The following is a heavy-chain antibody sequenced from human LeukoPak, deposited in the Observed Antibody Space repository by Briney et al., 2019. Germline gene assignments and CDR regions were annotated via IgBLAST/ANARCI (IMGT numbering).Heavy chain of an antibody. D-gene: IGHD3-10*01. V-gene: IGHV3-30*18. J-gene: IGHJ6*02. CDR1: GFTFSSYG. Sequence: PGGSLRLSCAASGFTFSSYGMHWVRQAPGKGLEWVAVISYDGSNRYYADSVKGRFTISRDNSKNTLYLQMNSLRAEDTAVYYCAKDFRWFGELLMVYGMDVWGQGTTVTVSS. CDR3: AKDFRWFGELLMVYGMDV. CDR2: ISYDGSNR.